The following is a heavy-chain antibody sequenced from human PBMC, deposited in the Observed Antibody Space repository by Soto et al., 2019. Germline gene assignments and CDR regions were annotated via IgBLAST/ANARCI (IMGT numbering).Heavy chain of an antibody. V-gene: IGHV4-31*02. D-gene: IGHD1-1*01. Sequence: QVRLQEWGPGLVKPSQTLSLKCSVSGGSITTGGRYWSWIRQLPGKGLEWIGDIYYSGNTYYNASLKDPVTISVEAAKNQFSLKLSSVTAADTAVYYCAQALVFTGGDGFDIRGQGRLVTVSS. CDR3: AQALVFTGGDGFDI. CDR2: IYYSGNT. J-gene: IGHJ3*02. CDR1: GGSITTGGRY.